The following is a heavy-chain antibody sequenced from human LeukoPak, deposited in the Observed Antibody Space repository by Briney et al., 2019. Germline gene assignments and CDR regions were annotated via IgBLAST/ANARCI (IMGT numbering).Heavy chain of an antibody. CDR1: GLTFSNYA. D-gene: IGHD5-18*01. Sequence: GGSLRLSCAASGLTFSNYAMSWVRQAPGKGLEWVSAISESGTGTYYADSVKGRFTISRDNSKNTLSLQMNSLRAEDSAVYYCAKDIAQGYTYGSIEQDYWGQGTLVTVSS. J-gene: IGHJ4*02. CDR2: ISESGTGT. CDR3: AKDIAQGYTYGSIEQDY. V-gene: IGHV3-23*01.